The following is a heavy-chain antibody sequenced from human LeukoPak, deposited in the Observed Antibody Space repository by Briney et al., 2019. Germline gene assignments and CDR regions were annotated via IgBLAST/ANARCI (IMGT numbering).Heavy chain of an antibody. CDR2: IYYSGST. V-gene: IGHV4-59*11. CDR1: GGSISSHY. D-gene: IGHD6-13*01. CDR3: AKGVPRIAAAGTRWFDP. J-gene: IGHJ5*02. Sequence: PSETLSLTCTVSGGSISSHYWSWIRQPPGKGLEWIGYIYYSGSTNYNPSLKSRVTISVDTSKNQFSLKLSSVTAADTAVYYCAKGVPRIAAAGTRWFDPWGQGTLVTASS.